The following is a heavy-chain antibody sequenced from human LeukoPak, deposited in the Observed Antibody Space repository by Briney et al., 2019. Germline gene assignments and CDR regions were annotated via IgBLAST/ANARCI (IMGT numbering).Heavy chain of an antibody. CDR1: GYTFTSYY. CDR2: INPSGGST. Sequence: ASVKVSCRASGYTFTSYYMRWVRQAPGQGLEWMGIINPSGGSTSYAQKFQGRVTMTRDTSTSTVYMELSSLRSEDTAVYYCARGLVVVPAAILAVAGSFDYWGQGTLVTVSS. V-gene: IGHV1-46*01. D-gene: IGHD2-2*02. CDR3: ARGLVVVPAAILAVAGSFDY. J-gene: IGHJ4*02.